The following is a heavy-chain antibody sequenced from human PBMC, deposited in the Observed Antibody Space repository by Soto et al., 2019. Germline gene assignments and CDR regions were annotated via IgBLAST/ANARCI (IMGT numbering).Heavy chain of an antibody. CDR1: GYTFTSYY. V-gene: IGHV1-46*01. CDR2: INPSGGST. Sequence: QVQLVQSGAEVKKPGASVKVSCKASGYTFTSYYMHWVRQAPGQGLEWMGIINPSGGSTSYAQKFQGRVTMTRDTSTSTVYMELSSLRSEDTAVYYCARAITCSGGSCYSPYFDYWAQGTLVTVSS. D-gene: IGHD2-15*01. CDR3: ARAITCSGGSCYSPYFDY. J-gene: IGHJ4*02.